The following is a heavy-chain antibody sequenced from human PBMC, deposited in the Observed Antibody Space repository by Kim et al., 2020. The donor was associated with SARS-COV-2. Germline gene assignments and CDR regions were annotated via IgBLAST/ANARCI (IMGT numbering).Heavy chain of an antibody. CDR2: ISSSSSTI. D-gene: IGHD2-15*01. V-gene: IGHV3-48*04. Sequence: GGSLRLSCAASGFTFSSYNMNWVRQAPGKGLEWISYISSSSSTIYYGDSVKGRFTISRDNAKNSLYLQMNSLRAEDTAVYYCARAARYCSGGSCYPYNWFDPWGQGTLVTVSS. CDR3: ARAARYCSGGSCYPYNWFDP. CDR1: GFTFSSYN. J-gene: IGHJ5*02.